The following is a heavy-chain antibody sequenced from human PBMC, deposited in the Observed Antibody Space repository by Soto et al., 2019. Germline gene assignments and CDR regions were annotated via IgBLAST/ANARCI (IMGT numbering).Heavy chain of an antibody. J-gene: IGHJ4*02. CDR1: GASISSSGYS. Sequence: SETLSLTCAASGASISSSGYSWNWIRQSPGTGLEWIGSFLYTGTTSYDPSLKSRVTISADKSKNQFSLQLTSVTAADTAVYHCARGGGLADCAGYCQPDYWGQGTLVTVSS. CDR3: ARGGGLADCAGYCQPDY. D-gene: IGHD2-21*02. V-gene: IGHV4-30-2*06. CDR2: FLYTGTT.